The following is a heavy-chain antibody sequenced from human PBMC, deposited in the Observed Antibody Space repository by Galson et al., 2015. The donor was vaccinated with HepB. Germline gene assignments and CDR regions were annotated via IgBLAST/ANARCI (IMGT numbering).Heavy chain of an antibody. CDR2: IYSGGPT. CDR3: ARDYYVSGSYPYESFDI. D-gene: IGHD3-10*01. J-gene: IGHJ3*02. V-gene: IGHV3-53*04. Sequence: SLRLSCAASGFTVSRIYMSWVRQAPGKGLEWVSVIYSGGPTHYADSVKGRFIISRHNSKNTLYLQMTSLSAGDTAVYYCARDYYVSGSYPYESFDIWGQGTMVAVSS. CDR1: GFTVSRIY.